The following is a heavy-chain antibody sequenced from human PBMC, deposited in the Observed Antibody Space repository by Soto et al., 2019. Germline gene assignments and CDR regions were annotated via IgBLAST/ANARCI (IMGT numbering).Heavy chain of an antibody. V-gene: IGHV4-59*08. J-gene: IGHJ4*02. CDR3: ARGFEAASGKGYDY. CDR2: IYYSGST. Sequence: PSETLSLTCTVSGGSISSYYWSWIRQPPGKGLEWIGNIYYSGSTKYNPSLKSRVTISVDTSKNQFSLNLSSVTAADTAVYYCARGFEAASGKGYDYWGQGTLVTVSS. D-gene: IGHD6-13*01. CDR1: GGSISSYY.